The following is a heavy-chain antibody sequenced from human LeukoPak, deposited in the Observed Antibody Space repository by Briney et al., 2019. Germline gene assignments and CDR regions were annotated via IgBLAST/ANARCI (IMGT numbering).Heavy chain of an antibody. CDR1: GFTFSNYD. D-gene: IGHD4-23*01. CDR2: ISNDGSNK. V-gene: IGHV3-30*03. Sequence: GGSLRLSCAASGFTFSNYDMHWVRQAPGKGLEWVAVISNDGSNKDYADSVKGRFTNSRDNSKNTLYVQMNSLRVEDTAVYYCVLGHYGGLFDNWGQGTLVTVSS. CDR3: VLGHYGGLFDN. J-gene: IGHJ4*02.